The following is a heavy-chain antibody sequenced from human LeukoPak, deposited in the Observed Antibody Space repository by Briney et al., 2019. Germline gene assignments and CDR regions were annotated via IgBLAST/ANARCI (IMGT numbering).Heavy chain of an antibody. CDR1: GGSFSSY. D-gene: IGHD1-14*01. V-gene: IGHV4-34*01. Sequence: SETLSLTCAVYGGSFSSYWGWTRQPPGKGLEWIGEISHVGTTKYNPSLKSRVIISVDTSKNQFSLRVTSVTAADTAVYYCAREPDRIRFDPWGQGTLVTVSS. CDR3: AREPDRIRFDP. CDR2: ISHVGTT. J-gene: IGHJ5*02.